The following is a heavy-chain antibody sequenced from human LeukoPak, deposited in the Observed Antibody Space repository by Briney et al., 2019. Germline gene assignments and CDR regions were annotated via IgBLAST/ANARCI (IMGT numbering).Heavy chain of an antibody. D-gene: IGHD3-10*01. CDR2: MYTDGGL. Sequence: PSETLSLTCTVSGDSISSGGYFWTWIRQPAGEGLEWIGRMYTDGGLSYNPSLKSRVAISMDTSKNQFSLKLTSVSAADTAVYYCARDRGFTVARGVPSWFDPWGHGTLVTVSS. CDR3: ARDRGFTVARGVPSWFDP. J-gene: IGHJ5*02. CDR1: GDSISSGGYF. V-gene: IGHV4-61*02.